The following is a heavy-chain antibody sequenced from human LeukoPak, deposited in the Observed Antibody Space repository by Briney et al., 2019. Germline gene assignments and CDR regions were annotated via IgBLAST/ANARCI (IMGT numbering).Heavy chain of an antibody. CDR2: ISDSGTST. V-gene: IGHV3-23*01. CDR1: GFTFSSYA. J-gene: IGHJ4*02. Sequence: GGPLRLSCAASGFTFSSYAMSWVRQAPGKGLEWVSAISDSGTSTYYADSVKGRFTISRDNSKNTLYLQINSLRPEDTAVYYCAKEVVSAIPDYWGQGTLVTVSS. CDR3: AKEVVSAIPDY. D-gene: IGHD2-21*01.